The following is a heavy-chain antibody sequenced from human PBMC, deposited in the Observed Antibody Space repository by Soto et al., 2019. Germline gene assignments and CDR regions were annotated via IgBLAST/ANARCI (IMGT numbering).Heavy chain of an antibody. J-gene: IGHJ4*02. CDR1: GFSLSTSGVG. D-gene: IGHD2-2*01. V-gene: IGHV2-5*02. CDR3: AHIHPSREYQLLPFDY. CDR2: IYWDDDK. Sequence: QITLKESGPTLVKPTQTLTLTCTFSGFSLSTSGVGVGWFRQPPGKTLEWLALIYWDDDKRYSSSLKSRLTITKDTSKNQVILTMTSMDPVDTATYYCAHIHPSREYQLLPFDYWGQGTLVTVSS.